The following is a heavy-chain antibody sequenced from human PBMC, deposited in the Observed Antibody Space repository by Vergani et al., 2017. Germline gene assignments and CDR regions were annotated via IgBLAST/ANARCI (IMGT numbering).Heavy chain of an antibody. CDR1: GFTFSSYA. J-gene: IGHJ6*02. Sequence: EVQLLESGGGLVQPGGSLRLPCGASGFTFSSYAMTWVRQAPGQGLEWVSAISGSGGNTFYTDSVKGRFTISRDKSKDTLYLQMNSLRVEDTAIYYCAKARDPNCKGGNCYSYYYGLDLWGQGTTGTVSS. CDR2: ISGSGGNT. D-gene: IGHD2-15*01. CDR3: AKARDPNCKGGNCYSYYYGLDL. V-gene: IGHV3-23*01.